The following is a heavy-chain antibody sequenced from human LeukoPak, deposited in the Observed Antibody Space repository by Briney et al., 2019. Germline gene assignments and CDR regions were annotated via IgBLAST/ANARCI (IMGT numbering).Heavy chain of an antibody. CDR2: IYTSGST. D-gene: IGHD2-2*01. J-gene: IGHJ5*02. CDR1: GGSISSGSYY. Sequence: PSQTLSLTCTVSGGSISSGSYYWSWIRQPAGKGLEWIGRIYTSGSTNYNPSLKSRVTISVDTSKNQFSLKLSSVTAADTAVYYCAGGPATAKNWFDPWGQGTLVTVSS. CDR3: AGGPATAKNWFDP. V-gene: IGHV4-61*02.